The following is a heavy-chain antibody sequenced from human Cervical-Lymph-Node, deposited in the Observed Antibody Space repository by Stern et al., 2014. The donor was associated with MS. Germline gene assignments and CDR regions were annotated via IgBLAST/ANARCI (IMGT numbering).Heavy chain of an antibody. D-gene: IGHD6-25*01. CDR3: ARGPVSAVSGLDV. J-gene: IGHJ6*02. CDR2: IIPIFETP. V-gene: IGHV1-69*19. Sequence: QVQLVQSGAEVKKPGSSVKLSCKTSGGTFSSFSTTWVRQAPGQGLEWLGGIIPIFETPKVAQRFQGRLTITADDSTSTVYMEVSSMRSEDTAVYYCARGPVSAVSGLDVWGQGATVTVSS. CDR1: GGTFSSFS.